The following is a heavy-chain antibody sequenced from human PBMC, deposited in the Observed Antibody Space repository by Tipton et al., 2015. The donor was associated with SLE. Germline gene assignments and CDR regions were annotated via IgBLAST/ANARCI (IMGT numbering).Heavy chain of an antibody. CDR3: ARGYGDYADGFDI. V-gene: IGHV4-39*07. J-gene: IGHJ3*02. Sequence: LRLSCTVSGGSINTGTDYWGWIRQPPGKGLEWIGSIYYSGNTYYNPSLKGRVAFSVDPSKNQFSLKLTSVTAADTAVYFCARGYGDYADGFDIWGQGTMVTVSS. CDR2: IYYSGNT. D-gene: IGHD4-17*01. CDR1: GGSINTGTDY.